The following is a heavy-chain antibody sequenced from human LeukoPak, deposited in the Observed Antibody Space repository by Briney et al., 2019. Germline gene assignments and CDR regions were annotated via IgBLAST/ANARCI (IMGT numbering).Heavy chain of an antibody. CDR1: GFTFSSYS. CDR3: ARDLGSGMYYYGMDV. D-gene: IGHD1-26*01. Sequence: PGGSLRLSCAASGFTFSSYSMNWVRQAPGKGLEWVSSISSSSSYIYYADSVKGRFTISRDNAKNSLYLQMNSLRAEGTAVYYCARDLGSGMYYYGMDVWGQGTTVTVSS. V-gene: IGHV3-21*01. J-gene: IGHJ6*02. CDR2: ISSSSSYI.